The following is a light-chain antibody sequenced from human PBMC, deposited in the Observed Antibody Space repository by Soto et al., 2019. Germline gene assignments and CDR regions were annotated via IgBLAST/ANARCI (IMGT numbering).Light chain of an antibody. CDR3: QSYDSRLSAYV. Sequence: QSALTQPPSVSWAPGQRVNISCTGSNSNNRAGYDVHWYLQLPGTAPKLLVYTNNNRPSGVPDRFSGSKSGTSASLAITGLQAGDEADYYCQSYDSRLSAYVFGTGTKVTVL. V-gene: IGLV1-40*01. CDR1: NSNNRAGYD. CDR2: TNN. J-gene: IGLJ1*01.